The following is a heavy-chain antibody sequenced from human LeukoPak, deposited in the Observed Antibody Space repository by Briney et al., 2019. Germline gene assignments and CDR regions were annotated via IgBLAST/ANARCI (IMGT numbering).Heavy chain of an antibody. D-gene: IGHD4-23*01. CDR1: GFTFSSYV. CDR3: ARDYGGSSPFDY. J-gene: IGHJ4*02. CDR2: ISGSGGST. Sequence: GGSLRLSCAASGFTFSSYVMNWVRQAPGKGLEWVSAISGSGGSTYYADSVKGRFTISRDNAKNSLYLQMNSLRAEDTAVYYCARDYGGSSPFDYWGQGTLVTVSS. V-gene: IGHV3-23*01.